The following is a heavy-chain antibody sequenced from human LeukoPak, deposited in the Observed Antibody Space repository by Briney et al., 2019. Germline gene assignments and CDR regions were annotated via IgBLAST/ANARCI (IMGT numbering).Heavy chain of an antibody. D-gene: IGHD3-3*01. CDR2: ISAYNGNT. J-gene: IGHJ6*02. CDR3: ARDRKINDFWSGYYYYGMDV. Sequence: ASVKVFCKASGYTFTSYGISWVRQAPGQGLEWMGWISAYNGNTNYAQKLQGRVTMTTDTSTSTAYMELRSLRSDDTAVYYCARDRKINDFWSGYYYYGMDVWGQGTTVTVSS. V-gene: IGHV1-18*01. CDR1: GYTFTSYG.